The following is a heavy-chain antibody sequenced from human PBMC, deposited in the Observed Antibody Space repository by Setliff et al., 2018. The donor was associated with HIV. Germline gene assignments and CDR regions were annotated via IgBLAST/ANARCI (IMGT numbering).Heavy chain of an antibody. CDR2: ISSRSTYI. CDR1: GFTFSSYS. Sequence: PGGSLRLSCAASGFTFSSYSMNWVRQAPGKGLEWVSSISSRSTYIYYADSVKGRFTISRDNAKNSLYLQMNSLRAEDTAVYYCARAFDFWSGSGVFYYYMDVWGKGTTVTVSS. D-gene: IGHD3-3*01. V-gene: IGHV3-21*01. J-gene: IGHJ6*03. CDR3: ARAFDFWSGSGVFYYYMDV.